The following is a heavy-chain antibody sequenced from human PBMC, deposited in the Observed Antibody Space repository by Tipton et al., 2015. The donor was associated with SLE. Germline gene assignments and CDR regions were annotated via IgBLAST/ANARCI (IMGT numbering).Heavy chain of an antibody. D-gene: IGHD1-26*01. CDR2: IYYSGST. CDR3: ARDSPLKSVTYYRGGLDP. CDR1: GGSISSSTYY. Sequence: LRLSCTVSGGSISSSTYYWGWIRQPPGKGLEWIGSIYYSGSTYYNASLKSRVTISVDTSKNQFSLKLSSLTAADTAVYYCARDSPLKSVTYYRGGLDPWGQGTLVTVSS. V-gene: IGHV4-39*07. J-gene: IGHJ5*02.